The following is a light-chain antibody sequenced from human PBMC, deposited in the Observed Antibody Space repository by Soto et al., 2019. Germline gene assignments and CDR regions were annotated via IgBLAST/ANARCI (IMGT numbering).Light chain of an antibody. J-gene: IGLJ3*02. Sequence: QSALAQPASVSGSPGQSITIPCIGASSDINTSRYVSWYQQHPGKAPKLLIYEVSIRPSGVPSRFSGSKSANTASLTISGLQPEDEADYFCSSDVSGYSLGVFGGGTQLTVL. V-gene: IGLV2-14*01. CDR2: EVS. CDR1: SSDINTSRY. CDR3: SSDVSGYSLGV.